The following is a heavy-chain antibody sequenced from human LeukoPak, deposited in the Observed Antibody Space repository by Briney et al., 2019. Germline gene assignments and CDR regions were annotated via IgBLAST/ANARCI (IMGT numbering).Heavy chain of an antibody. J-gene: IGHJ4*02. V-gene: IGHV4-59*01. CDR2: IYYSGST. Sequence: TSETLSLTCTVSGGSISSYYWSWIRQPPGKGLEWIGYIYYSGSTNYNPSLKSRVTISVDTSKNQFSLKLSSVTAADMAVYYCAGVGATGPFDYWGQGTLVTVSS. CDR3: AGVGATGPFDY. CDR1: GGSISSYY. D-gene: IGHD1-26*01.